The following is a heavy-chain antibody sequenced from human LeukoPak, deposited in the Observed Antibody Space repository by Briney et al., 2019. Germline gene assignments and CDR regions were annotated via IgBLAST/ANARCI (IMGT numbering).Heavy chain of an antibody. CDR1: GYSFTGYY. V-gene: IGHV1-2*02. D-gene: IGHD2-2*01. Sequence: GASVKVSCKTSGYSFTGYYMHWVRQAPGQGLEWMGWINPNSGGTNYAQKFQGRVTMTRDTSISTAYMELSRLRSDDTAVYYCARGARVSYCSSTSCYGDSSSSPYYFDYWGQGTLVTVSS. CDR3: ARGARVSYCSSTSCYGDSSSSPYYFDY. J-gene: IGHJ4*02. CDR2: INPNSGGT.